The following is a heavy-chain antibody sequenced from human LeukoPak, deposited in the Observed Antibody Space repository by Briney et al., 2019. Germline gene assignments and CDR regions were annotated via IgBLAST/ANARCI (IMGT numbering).Heavy chain of an antibody. D-gene: IGHD5-18*01. CDR3: VGLVERYSYGLIDY. J-gene: IGHJ4*02. CDR2: INGDGSEI. Sequence: GGSLRLSCAASGFTFSMSWMTWVRQAPGKGLEWVASINGDGSEIHYVDSVKGRFTISRDNAKDSLYLQMNSLRAEDTAVYYCVGLVERYSYGLIDYWGQGTLVTVSS. CDR1: GFTFSMSW. V-gene: IGHV3-7*03.